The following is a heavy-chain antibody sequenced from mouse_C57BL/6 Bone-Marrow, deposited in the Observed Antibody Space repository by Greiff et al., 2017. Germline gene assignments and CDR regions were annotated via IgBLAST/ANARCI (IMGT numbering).Heavy chain of an antibody. V-gene: IGHV1-42*01. J-gene: IGHJ2*01. Sequence: VQLQQSGPELVKPGASVKISCKASGYSFTGYYMNWVKQSPEKSLEWIGEINPSTGGTTYNQKFKAKATLTVDKSSSTAYMQLKSLTSEDSAVYYCARKIYDGYYAYYFDYWGQGTTLTVSS. D-gene: IGHD2-3*01. CDR1: GYSFTGYY. CDR3: ARKIYDGYYAYYFDY. CDR2: INPSTGGT.